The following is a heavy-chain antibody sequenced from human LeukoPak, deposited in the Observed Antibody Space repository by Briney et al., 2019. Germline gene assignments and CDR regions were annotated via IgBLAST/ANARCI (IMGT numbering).Heavy chain of an antibody. J-gene: IGHJ4*02. Sequence: PSETLSLTCTVSGGSISSSSYYWGWIRQPPGKGLEWIGSIYYSGSTYYNPSLKSRVTISVDTSKNQFSLKLSSVTAADTAVYYCARPHKAIAAADDYFDYWGQGTLVTVSS. CDR1: GGSISSSSYY. D-gene: IGHD6-13*01. CDR3: ARPHKAIAAADDYFDY. CDR2: IYYSGST. V-gene: IGHV4-39*01.